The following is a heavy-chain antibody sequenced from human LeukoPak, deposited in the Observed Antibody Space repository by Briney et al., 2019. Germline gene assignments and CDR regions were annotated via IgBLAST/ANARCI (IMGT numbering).Heavy chain of an antibody. Sequence: ASVKVSCKASGYTFTGYYMHWVRQAPGQGLEWMGWINPNSGGTNYAQKFQGRVTITRDTSISTAYMELSRLSSDDTAVYYCARDPRRDGYNYTYYYYMDVWGKGTTVTVSS. CDR1: GYTFTGYY. CDR2: INPNSGGT. D-gene: IGHD5-24*01. V-gene: IGHV1-2*02. CDR3: ARDPRRDGYNYTYYYYMDV. J-gene: IGHJ6*03.